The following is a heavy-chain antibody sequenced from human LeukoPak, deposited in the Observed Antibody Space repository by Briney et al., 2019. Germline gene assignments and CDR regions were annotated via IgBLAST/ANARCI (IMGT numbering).Heavy chain of an antibody. J-gene: IGHJ4*02. CDR1: GFTFDDYA. CDR3: AKDLANRKERPIVVVPAAMTGSDY. CDR2: ISWNSGSI. D-gene: IGHD2-2*01. Sequence: GGSLRLSCAASGFTFDDYAMHWVRHAPGKGLEWVSGISWNSGSIAYADSVKGRFTISRDNAKNSLYLQMNSLRAEDTALYYCAKDLANRKERPIVVVPAAMTGSDYWGQGTLVTVSS. V-gene: IGHV3-9*01.